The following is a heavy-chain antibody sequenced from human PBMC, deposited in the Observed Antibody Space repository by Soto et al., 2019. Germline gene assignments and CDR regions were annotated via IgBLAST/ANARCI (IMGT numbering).Heavy chain of an antibody. D-gene: IGHD2-21*02. Sequence: SVKVSCKASGGTFSSYAISWVRQAPGQGLEWMGGIIPIFGTANYAQKFQGRVTITADEFTSTAYMELSSLRSEDTAVYYCARNRSPLVVTAMPYYYGMDVGGQGITVTVSS. CDR1: GGTFSSYA. V-gene: IGHV1-69*13. J-gene: IGHJ6*02. CDR2: IIPIFGTA. CDR3: ARNRSPLVVTAMPYYYGMDV.